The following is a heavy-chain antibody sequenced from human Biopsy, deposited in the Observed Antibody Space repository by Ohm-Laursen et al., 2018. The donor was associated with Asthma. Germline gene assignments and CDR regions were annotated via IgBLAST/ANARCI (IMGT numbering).Heavy chain of an antibody. CDR2: IMTVFGTT. V-gene: IGHV1-69*01. CDR3: ARCQVGYSSGWSLLLKKIYYSGMDV. CDR1: GGMFGNYA. J-gene: IGHJ6*02. D-gene: IGHD6-19*01. Sequence: ESSVTVPCKASGGMFGNYAISWVRQAPGQGLEWLGGIMTVFGTTNYAQKFQGRVTITADESTSTAYMEVTSLRSEDTAIYYCARCQVGYSSGWSLLLKKIYYSGMDVWGQGTAVTVSS.